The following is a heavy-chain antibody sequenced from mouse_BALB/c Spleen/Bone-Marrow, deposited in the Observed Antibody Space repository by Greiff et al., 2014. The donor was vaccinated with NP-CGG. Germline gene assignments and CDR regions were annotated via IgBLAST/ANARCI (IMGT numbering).Heavy chain of an antibody. CDR2: INPSNGGT. Sequence: ESGAELVKPGASVKLSCKASGYTFTSYYMYWVKQRPGQGLEWFGEINPSNGGTNFNEKFKNKATLTVDKSSSTAYMQLSSLTSEDSEVYYCSRGRRDALDYWGQGTSVTVSS. V-gene: IGHV1S81*02. CDR1: GYTFTSYY. J-gene: IGHJ4*01. CDR3: SRGRRDALDY.